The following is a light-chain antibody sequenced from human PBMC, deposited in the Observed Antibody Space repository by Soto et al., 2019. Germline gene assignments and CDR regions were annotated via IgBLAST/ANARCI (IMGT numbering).Light chain of an antibody. CDR1: QGISTY. V-gene: IGKV1-39*01. CDR2: AAS. CDR3: QQSYSTTWT. Sequence: DIQMTQSPSSLSASGEDRITITSRTSQGISTYLNWYQQKPGKAPKLLIYAASSLQSGVPSRFSGSGSETDFTLTISSLQPEDFATYSCQQSYSTTWTFGQGTKVDIK. J-gene: IGKJ1*01.